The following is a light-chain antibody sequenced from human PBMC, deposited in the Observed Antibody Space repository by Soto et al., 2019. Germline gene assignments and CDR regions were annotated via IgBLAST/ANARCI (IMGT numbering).Light chain of an antibody. J-gene: IGLJ1*01. CDR2: DVS. V-gene: IGLV2-14*01. CDR3: GSITRSSTSV. CDR1: SSDVGGFEY. Sequence: QSALSQPATVSGSPGQSITISCTGTSSDVGGFEYVSWYPHKTGKAPKLIIYDVSKRPSGVSNRFSGSKSGNTASLTISGIQAEDEGDYYCGSITRSSTSVFGTGTKVTVL.